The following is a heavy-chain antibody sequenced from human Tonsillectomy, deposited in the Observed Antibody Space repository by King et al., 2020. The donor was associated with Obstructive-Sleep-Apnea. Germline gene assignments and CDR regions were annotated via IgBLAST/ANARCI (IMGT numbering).Heavy chain of an antibody. D-gene: IGHD5-12*01. Sequence: VQLVESGAEVKKPGASVKVSCKASGYTFTSYYMHWVRQAPGQGLEWMGIINPSGGSTSYAQKFQGRVTMTRDTSTSTVYMELSSLRSEDTAVYYCARGPRDQRRIYGALKIYGMDVWGQGTTVTVSS. V-gene: IGHV1-46*01. J-gene: IGHJ6*02. CDR1: GYTFTSYY. CDR3: ARGPRDQRRIYGALKIYGMDV. CDR2: INPSGGST.